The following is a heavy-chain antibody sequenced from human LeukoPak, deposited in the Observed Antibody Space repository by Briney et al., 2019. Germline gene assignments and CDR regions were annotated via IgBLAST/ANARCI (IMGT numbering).Heavy chain of an antibody. D-gene: IGHD3-9*01. CDR3: AKDRDILTGYYSGTFDY. Sequence: PGESLRLSCVASGFAFSTDAMHWVRQAPGKGLEWVSGISPSGGRTYYAGSVKGRFTISRDNSKNTLYLQMNSLRADDTAVYYCAKDRDILTGYYSGTFDYWGQGTLVTVSS. CDR1: GFAFSTDA. CDR2: ISPSGGRT. V-gene: IGHV3-23*01. J-gene: IGHJ4*02.